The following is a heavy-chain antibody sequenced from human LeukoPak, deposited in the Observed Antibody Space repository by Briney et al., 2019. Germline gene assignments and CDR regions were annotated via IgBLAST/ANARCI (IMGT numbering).Heavy chain of an antibody. CDR2: IYYSGIT. Sequence: SETLSLTCTVSDGSISSSSYYWGWIRQPPGKGLEWIGSIYYSGITYHNPSLRSRVTISVDTSKNQFSLKLSAVTAADTAVYYCAREDTVMAPGFDYWGQGTLVTVSS. CDR1: DGSISSSSYY. V-gene: IGHV4-39*07. CDR3: AREDTVMAPGFDY. J-gene: IGHJ4*02. D-gene: IGHD5-18*01.